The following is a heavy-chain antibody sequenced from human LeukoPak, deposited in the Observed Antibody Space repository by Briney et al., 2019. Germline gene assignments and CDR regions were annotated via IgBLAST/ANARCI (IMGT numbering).Heavy chain of an antibody. D-gene: IGHD3-22*01. CDR1: GFTFSSYA. CDR3: ARDKVYYYDSSGYSYYWYFDL. CDR2: VSGNGRST. V-gene: IGHV3-64*04. J-gene: IGHJ2*01. Sequence: PGGSLRLSCSASGFTFSSYAMHWVRQAPGKGLEYVSAVSGNGRSTFYADSVKGRFTISRDNSKNTLYLQMNSLRAEDTAVYYCARDKVYYYDSSGYSYYWYFDLWGRGALVTVSS.